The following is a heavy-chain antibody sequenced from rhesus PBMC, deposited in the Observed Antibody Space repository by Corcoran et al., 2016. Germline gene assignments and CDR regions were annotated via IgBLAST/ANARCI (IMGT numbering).Heavy chain of an antibody. D-gene: IGHD6-31*01. Sequence: EVQLVQSGAEVKRHGESLKISCKTSGYSFTSYWISWVRQMPGKLLEWLGAIDTSDSDISYIPAFQGHCTISAYKSSSTAYLQWSSLKSSDTATDYCAKNGDSIGWYGRFDYWGQGVLVIVSS. J-gene: IGHJ4*01. CDR1: GYSFTSYW. CDR2: IDTSDSDI. CDR3: AKNGDSIGWYGRFDY. V-gene: IGHV5-2*01.